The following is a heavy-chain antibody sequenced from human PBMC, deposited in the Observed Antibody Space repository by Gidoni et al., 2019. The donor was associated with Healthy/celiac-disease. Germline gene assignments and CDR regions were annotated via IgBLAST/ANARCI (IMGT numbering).Heavy chain of an antibody. CDR1: GFTFSSYS. Sequence: EVQLVESGGGLVKPGGSLRLSCAASGFTFSSYSMNWVRQAPWKGLEWVSSIGSSSSFIYYADSVKGRYTISRDNAKNSLYLQMNSLRAEDTAVYYCARDQAEVVVAAHYYYYGMDVWSQGTTVTVSS. J-gene: IGHJ6*02. D-gene: IGHD2-15*01. CDR2: IGSSSSFI. V-gene: IGHV3-21*01. CDR3: ARDQAEVVVAAHYYYYGMDV.